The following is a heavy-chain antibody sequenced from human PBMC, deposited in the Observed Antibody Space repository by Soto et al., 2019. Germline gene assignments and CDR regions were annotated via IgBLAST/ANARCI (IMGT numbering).Heavy chain of an antibody. J-gene: IGHJ6*04. V-gene: IGHV3-15*07. CDR1: GFTFSNAW. Sequence: GGSLRLSCAASGFTFSNAWMNWVRQAPGKGLEWVGRIKSKTDGGTTDYAAPVKGRFTISRDDSKNTLYLQMNSLKTEDTAVYYCTTVRVLGSYYYYYGMDVWGKGTTVTVSS. CDR3: TTVRVLGSYYYYYGMDV. CDR2: IKSKTDGGTT. D-gene: IGHD1-26*01.